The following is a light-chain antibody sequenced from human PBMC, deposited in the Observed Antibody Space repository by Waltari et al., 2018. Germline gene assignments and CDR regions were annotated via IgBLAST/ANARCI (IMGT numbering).Light chain of an antibody. CDR3: AGWDDSLNGV. J-gene: IGLJ3*02. CDR2: DVS. CDR1: SSDVGGYNY. Sequence: QSALTQPASVSGSPGQSITISCTGTSSDVGGYNYVSWYQQHPGNAPNLMIYDVSKRPSGVPDRFSGSKSGTSASLAITDLQSEDEADYYCAGWDDSLNGVFGGGTKLTVL. V-gene: IGLV2-14*01.